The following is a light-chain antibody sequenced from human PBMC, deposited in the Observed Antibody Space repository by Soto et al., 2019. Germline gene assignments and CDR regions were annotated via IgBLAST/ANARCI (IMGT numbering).Light chain of an antibody. CDR2: DVS. CDR1: QSVRSY. J-gene: IGKJ4*01. Sequence: EIVLTQSPATLSLSPGERATLSCRASQSVRSYLSWYQQKPGQAPRLLIFDVSKRATGIPARFSGSGSGTDFTLTISSLEPADFAVYYCQKRVNGPTFGGGTKVEIK. V-gene: IGKV3-11*01. CDR3: QKRVNGPT.